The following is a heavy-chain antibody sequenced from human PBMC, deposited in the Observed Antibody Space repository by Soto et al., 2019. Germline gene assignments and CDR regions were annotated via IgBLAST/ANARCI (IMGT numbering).Heavy chain of an antibody. Sequence: EVELLESGGDLVQPGGSLRLSCAASGFPFIRDAMTWIRQAPVKGMEWISDISGSGVSTHYAAYVKGRFTISRDNSKNTLYLQMNSLRAEDTAVYYCAKDLYGSGSYRFDSWGQGTLVTVSS. CDR1: GFPFIRDA. CDR3: AKDLYGSGSYRFDS. D-gene: IGHD3-10*01. CDR2: ISGSGVST. V-gene: IGHV3-23*01. J-gene: IGHJ4*02.